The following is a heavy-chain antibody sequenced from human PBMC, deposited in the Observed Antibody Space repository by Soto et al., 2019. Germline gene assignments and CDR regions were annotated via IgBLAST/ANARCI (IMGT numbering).Heavy chain of an antibody. CDR3: ARDFETRFLEYLYAFDI. Sequence: PGGSLRLSCAASGFIFSSFEMNWVRQAPGKGLEWVAYINSRGSTVYYAGSVRGRFTVSRDNAKNSMYLQLNNLRPEDTAVYYCARDFETRFLEYLYAFDIWGQGTVVTVSS. D-gene: IGHD3-3*01. V-gene: IGHV3-48*03. CDR1: GFIFSSFE. J-gene: IGHJ3*02. CDR2: INSRGSTV.